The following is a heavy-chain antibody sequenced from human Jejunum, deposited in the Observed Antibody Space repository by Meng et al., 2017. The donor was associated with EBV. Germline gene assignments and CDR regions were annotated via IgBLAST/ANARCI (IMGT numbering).Heavy chain of an antibody. CDR2: MNPNSGNR. Sequence: QVQLVQSGAEVKKPGASVKVSCKPSGYTFTSYDINWVRQATGQGLEWMGWMNPNSGNRGYAQKFQGRLTMTSDTSISTAYMELSSLISEDTALYYCVVRTIDMTFNYWGQGMLVTVSS. D-gene: IGHD4/OR15-4a*01. CDR3: VVRTIDMTFNY. V-gene: IGHV1-8*01. J-gene: IGHJ4*02. CDR1: GYTFTSYD.